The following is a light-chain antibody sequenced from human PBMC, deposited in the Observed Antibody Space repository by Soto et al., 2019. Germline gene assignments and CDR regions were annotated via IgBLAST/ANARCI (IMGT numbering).Light chain of an antibody. CDR3: QQYGSSPPWT. CDR1: QSVSSNY. Sequence: EIVLPQSPGTLSLSPGERATLSCMASQSVSSNYLAWYQQKPGQAPRLLIYGASSRAAGIPDRFSGSGSGTDFTLTIRRLEPEDFAVYYCQQYGSSPPWTFGQGTKVDIK. J-gene: IGKJ1*01. V-gene: IGKV3-20*01. CDR2: GAS.